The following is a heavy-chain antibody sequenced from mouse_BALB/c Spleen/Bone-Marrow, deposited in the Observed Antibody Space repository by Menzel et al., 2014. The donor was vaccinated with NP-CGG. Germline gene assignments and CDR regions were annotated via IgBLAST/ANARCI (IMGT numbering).Heavy chain of an antibody. Sequence: VHVKQSGTVLARPGASVKMSCKASGYSFTSYWMHWVKQRPGQGLEWIGAIYPGNSDTCYNQKFKGKAKLTAVTSATTAYMELSSLTNEDSAVYFCTRKVYYGNPLDYWGQGTTLQVSS. CDR2: IYPGNSDT. J-gene: IGHJ2*01. V-gene: IGHV1-5*01. D-gene: IGHD2-1*01. CDR1: GYSFTSYW. CDR3: TRKVYYGNPLDY.